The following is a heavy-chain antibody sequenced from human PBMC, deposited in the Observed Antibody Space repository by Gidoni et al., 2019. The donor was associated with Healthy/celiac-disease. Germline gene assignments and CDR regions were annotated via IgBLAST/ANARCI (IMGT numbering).Heavy chain of an antibody. CDR1: SGSISSRSYF. J-gene: IGHJ4*01. CDR3: AREGHRSASFFDY. Sequence: QLQLQESGPALVKPSAPLSLPCTGPSGSISSRSYFWGWIRQDPGKGLEWIGSIDFSGTTAYTSSLKSRFTMSIDTSNNQFSLDLNSVTAADTAVYYCAREGHRSASFFDYWGQGIQVTVSS. V-gene: IGHV4-39*07. CDR2: IDFSGTT.